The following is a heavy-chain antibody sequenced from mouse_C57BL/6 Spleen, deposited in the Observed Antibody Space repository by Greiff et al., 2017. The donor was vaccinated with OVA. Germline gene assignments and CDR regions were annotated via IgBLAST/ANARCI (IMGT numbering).Heavy chain of an antibody. V-gene: IGHV1-15*01. CDR1: GYTFTDYE. D-gene: IGHD2-1*01. CDR2: IDPETGGT. J-gene: IGHJ2*01. Sequence: QVQLQQSGAELVRPGASVTLSCKASGYTFTDYEMHWVKQTPVHGLEWIGAIDPETGGTAYNQKFKGKAILTADKSSSTAYMELRSLTSEDSALYYCTRRKIYYVYFDTWGQSTTLTLSS. CDR3: TRRKIYYVYFDT.